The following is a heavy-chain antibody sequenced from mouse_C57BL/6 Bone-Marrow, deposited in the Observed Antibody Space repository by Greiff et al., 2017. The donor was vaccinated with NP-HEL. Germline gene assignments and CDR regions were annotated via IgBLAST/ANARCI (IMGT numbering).Heavy chain of an antibody. CDR3: TTFTTVVAPGWYFDV. CDR1: GFNIKDDY. V-gene: IGHV14-4*01. CDR2: IDPENGDT. D-gene: IGHD1-1*01. J-gene: IGHJ1*03. Sequence: EVKLVESGAELVRPGASVKLSCTASGFNIKDDYMHWVKQRPEQGLEWIGWIDPENGDTEYASKFQGKATITADTSSNTAYLQLSSLTSEDTAVYYCTTFTTVVAPGWYFDVWGTGTTVTVSS.